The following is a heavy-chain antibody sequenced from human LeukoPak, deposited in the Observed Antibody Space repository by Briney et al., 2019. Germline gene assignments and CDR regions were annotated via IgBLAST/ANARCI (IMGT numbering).Heavy chain of an antibody. J-gene: IGHJ5*02. CDR2: MNPNSGNT. V-gene: IGHV1-8*02. CDR3: ARGSRPAYYDFWSGYSRFDP. CDR1: GGTFSSYA. D-gene: IGHD3-3*01. Sequence: ASVKVSCKASGGTFSSYAISWVRQATGQGLEWMGWMNPNSGNTGYAQKFQGRVTMTRNTSISTAYMELSSLRSEDTAVYYCARGSRPAYYDFWSGYSRFDPWGQGTLVTVSS.